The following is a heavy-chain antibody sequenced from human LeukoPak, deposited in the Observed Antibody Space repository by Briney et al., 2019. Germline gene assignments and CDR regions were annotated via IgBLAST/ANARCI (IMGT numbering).Heavy chain of an antibody. CDR3: ARDPPGNYFDGTGYYS. CDR1: GGSISSGPYY. Sequence: SETLSLTCTVSGGSISSGPYYWGWIRQPPGKGLEWIGNIYYGENTYYNPSLKSRVTISIDTSKNQFYLKLSSLTAADTAVYYCARDPPGNYFDGTGYYSWGQGTLVTVSS. V-gene: IGHV4-39*02. D-gene: IGHD3-22*01. CDR2: IYYGENT. J-gene: IGHJ5*02.